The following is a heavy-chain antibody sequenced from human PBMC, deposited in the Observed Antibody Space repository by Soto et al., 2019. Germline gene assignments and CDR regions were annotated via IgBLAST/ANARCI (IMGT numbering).Heavy chain of an antibody. J-gene: IGHJ5*02. CDR2: IYYSGST. CDR1: GASIGSYS. D-gene: IGHD1-26*01. CDR3: ARHSSSVGWFDP. Sequence: QVQLQESGPGLVKPSGPLSLTCTVSGASIGSYSWTWIRQPPGKGLEWIGYIYYSGSTNYNPSLKSRVTISVDTSRNQFSLRLSSVTAADTAVYYCARHSSSVGWFDPWGQGTLVTVSS. V-gene: IGHV4-59*08.